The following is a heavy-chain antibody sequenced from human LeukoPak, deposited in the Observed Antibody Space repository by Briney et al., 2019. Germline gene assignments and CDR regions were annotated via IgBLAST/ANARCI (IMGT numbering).Heavy chain of an antibody. J-gene: IGHJ4*02. CDR3: ARGSITTLY. V-gene: IGHV3-7*01. Sequence: PGGSLRLSCAASGFTFSNYWMSWVRQAPGKGLEWVANIKQDGSDKYYVDSVKGRFTISRDNAKNSLYLQMKSLRAEDTAVYYCARGSITTLYWGQGTLVTVSS. D-gene: IGHD3-16*01. CDR1: GFTFSNYW. CDR2: IKQDGSDK.